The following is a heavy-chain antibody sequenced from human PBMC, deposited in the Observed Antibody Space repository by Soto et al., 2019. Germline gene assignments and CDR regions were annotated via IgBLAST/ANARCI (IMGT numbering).Heavy chain of an antibody. J-gene: IGHJ4*02. CDR3: ARSRYCTSATCLNDI. CDR2: AWYRSKWYY. Sequence: TLSLTCVISGDSVSSNTAAWNWIRQSPSRGLEWLGRAWYRSKWYYDYAVSVKSRIIVNPDTSKSQFTLHLSSVTPDDTAVYFCARSRYCTSATCLNDICGPGTLVTVSS. D-gene: IGHD2-8*01. V-gene: IGHV6-1*01. CDR1: GDSVSSNTAA.